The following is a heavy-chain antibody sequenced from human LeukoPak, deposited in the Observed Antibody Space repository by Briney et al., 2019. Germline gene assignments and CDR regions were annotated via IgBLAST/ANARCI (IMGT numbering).Heavy chain of an antibody. Sequence: GGSLRLSCAASGFTFSSYSMNWVRQAPGKGLEWVSSISSSSSYIYYADSVKGRFTISRDNAKNSLYLQMNSLRAEDTAVYYCARVPAAALNNWFDPWGQGTLVTASS. CDR2: ISSSSSYI. CDR1: GFTFSSYS. CDR3: ARVPAAALNNWFDP. D-gene: IGHD2-2*01. V-gene: IGHV3-21*01. J-gene: IGHJ5*02.